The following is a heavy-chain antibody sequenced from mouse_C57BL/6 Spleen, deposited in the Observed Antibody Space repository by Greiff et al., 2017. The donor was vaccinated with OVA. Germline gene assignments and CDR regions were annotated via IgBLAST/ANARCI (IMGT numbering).Heavy chain of an antibody. CDR3: ARREDSSSVAY. J-gene: IGHJ3*01. Sequence: QVQLQQPGAELVKPGASVKMSCTASGYTFTSYWITWVKQRPGQGLEWIGAIYPGSGSTNYNEKFKSKATLTVDTSSSTAYMQLSSLTSEDAAVYYCARREDSSSVAYWGQGTLVTVSA. D-gene: IGHD1-1*01. CDR1: GYTFTSYW. V-gene: IGHV1-55*01. CDR2: IYPGSGST.